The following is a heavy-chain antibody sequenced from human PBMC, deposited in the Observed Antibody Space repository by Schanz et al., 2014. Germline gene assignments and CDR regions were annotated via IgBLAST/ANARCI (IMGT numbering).Heavy chain of an antibody. CDR2: ISGSGGST. CDR3: AKGRFGELSDFDI. Sequence: VQLVESGGGVVQPGRSLRLSCVASGFTFSSYDVFWVRQAPGKGLEWVSAISGSGGSTYYADSVKGRFTISSDNSKSTLYLQRSSLRAEDTAVYYCAKGRFGELSDFDIWGQGTMVTVSS. CDR1: GFTFSSYD. D-gene: IGHD3-10*01. V-gene: IGHV3-23*04. J-gene: IGHJ3*02.